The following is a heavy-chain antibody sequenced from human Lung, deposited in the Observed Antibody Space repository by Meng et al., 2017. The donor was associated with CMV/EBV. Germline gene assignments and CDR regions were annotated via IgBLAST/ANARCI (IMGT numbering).Heavy chain of an antibody. V-gene: IGHV3-48*03. J-gene: IGHJ4*02. Sequence: GGSLRLXCAASGFTFSDYEMNWVRQAPGKGLEWISYISSSGGAKYYADSVKGRFTISRDNAKNSLYLQMNSLRAEDTAIYYGARLVAGDKLNRNDYWGQGXLVTASS. CDR3: ARLVAGDKLNRNDY. D-gene: IGHD2-15*01. CDR2: ISSSGGAK. CDR1: GFTFSDYE.